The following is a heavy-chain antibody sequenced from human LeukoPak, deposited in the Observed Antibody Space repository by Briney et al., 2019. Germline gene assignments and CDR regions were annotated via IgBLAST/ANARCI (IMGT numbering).Heavy chain of an antibody. CDR3: ARRELARTFDI. CDR1: GGSISSSSYY. D-gene: IGHD1-1*01. J-gene: IGHJ3*02. Sequence: PSETLSLTCTVSGGSISSSSYYWGWIRQPPGEGLEWIGSIHYSGSTYYNPSLKSRVTLSVDTSKNQFSLKLSSVTAADTAVYYCARRELARTFDIWGQGTMVTVS. V-gene: IGHV4-39*01. CDR2: IHYSGST.